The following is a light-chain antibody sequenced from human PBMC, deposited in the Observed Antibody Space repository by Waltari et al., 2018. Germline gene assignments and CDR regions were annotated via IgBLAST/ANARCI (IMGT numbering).Light chain of an antibody. V-gene: IGLV1-44*01. CDR3: AAWDDILDGWV. CDR2: SNK. CDR1: SSNTRSHT. Sequence: AVLTQPPSASGTPAPRVTIPCSGSSSNTRSHTTNWYQQLPRTAPKLLLDSNKRRPSGVPDRFSGSKAGSSASLAISGLQSEDDADYYCAAWDDILDGWVFGGGTKLTVL. J-gene: IGLJ3*02.